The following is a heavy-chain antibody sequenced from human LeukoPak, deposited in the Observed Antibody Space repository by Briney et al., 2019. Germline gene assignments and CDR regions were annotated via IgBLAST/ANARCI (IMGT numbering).Heavy chain of an antibody. Sequence: PSETLSLTCTVSGGSISSCYWSWIRQPPGKGLEWIGYIYYSGSTSYNPSLKSRVTISVDTSENQFSLKLSSVTAADTAVYYCARDGSGSGWANWGQGTLVTVSS. CDR3: ARDGSGSGWAN. V-gene: IGHV4-59*01. D-gene: IGHD6-19*01. CDR2: IYYSGST. CDR1: GGSISSCY. J-gene: IGHJ4*02.